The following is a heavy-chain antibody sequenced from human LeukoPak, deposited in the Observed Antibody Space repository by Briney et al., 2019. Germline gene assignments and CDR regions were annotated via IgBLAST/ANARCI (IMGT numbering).Heavy chain of an antibody. V-gene: IGHV1-18*01. D-gene: IGHD3-3*01. CDR1: GYTFTSHG. Sequence: ASVKVSCKASGYTFTSHGISWVRQAPGQGLEWMGWISAYNGNTNYAQKLQGRVTMTTGTSTSTAYMELRSLRSDDTAVYYCASSVDYDFWSGLNDWGQGTLVTVSS. J-gene: IGHJ4*02. CDR3: ASSVDYDFWSGLND. CDR2: ISAYNGNT.